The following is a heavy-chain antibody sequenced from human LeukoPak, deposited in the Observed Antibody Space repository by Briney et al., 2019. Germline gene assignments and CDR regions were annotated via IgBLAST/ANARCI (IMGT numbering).Heavy chain of an antibody. CDR2: ISYDGSNK. V-gene: IGHV3-30-3*01. J-gene: IGHJ4*02. D-gene: IGHD6-13*01. CDR1: GFTFGCYA. Sequence: PGGSLRLSCAASGFTFGCYAMHWVRQAPGKGLEWVAVISYDGSNKYYADSVKGRFTISRDNSKNTLYLQMNSLRAEDTAVYYCSSRDRALFDYWGQGTLVTVSS. CDR3: SSRDRALFDY.